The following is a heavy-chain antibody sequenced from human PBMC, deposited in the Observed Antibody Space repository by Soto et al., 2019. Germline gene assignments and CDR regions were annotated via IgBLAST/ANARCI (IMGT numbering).Heavy chain of an antibody. D-gene: IGHD2-15*01. CDR3: ARGLRWPPNFDY. CDR2: MNPNSGNT. V-gene: IGHV1-8*01. CDR1: GYTFTSYD. Sequence: ASVKVSCKASGYTFTSYDINWVRQATGQGLEWMGWMNPNSGNTGYAQKFQGRVTMTRNTSIRTAYMELSSLRSEDTAVYYCARGLRWPPNFDYWGQGTLVTVSS. J-gene: IGHJ4*02.